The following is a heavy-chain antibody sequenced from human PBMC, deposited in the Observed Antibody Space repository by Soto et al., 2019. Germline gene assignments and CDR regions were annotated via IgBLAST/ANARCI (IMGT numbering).Heavy chain of an antibody. CDR3: ARLQAAAGDNDLTFDY. CDR2: IYPGDSDT. V-gene: IGHV5-51*01. Sequence: GESLKISCMGSGYKVSTWPNFTSYGIAGVRKMPGEGLEWMGIIYPGDSDTRYSPSFQGQVTISADKSINSVYLQWSSLKASDTAMYYCARLQAAAGDNDLTFDYWCQGTLVTVSS. CDR1: GYKVSTWPNFTSYG. J-gene: IGHJ4*02. D-gene: IGHD6-13*01.